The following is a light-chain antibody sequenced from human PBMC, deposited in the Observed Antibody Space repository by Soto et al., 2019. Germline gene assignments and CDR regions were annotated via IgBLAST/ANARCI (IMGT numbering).Light chain of an antibody. J-gene: IGKJ4*01. CDR3: QQYGTSLT. Sequence: IVLTQSQGTLSLSPGEGPPFSCRASKKIKKNFLAWYQQRPGQAPSLLIHAASIRATGTPDRFTGSASGTDFTLIISRLEPEDFAVYYCQQYGTSLTFGGGTRVEIK. CDR2: AAS. CDR1: KKIKKNF. V-gene: IGKV3-20*01.